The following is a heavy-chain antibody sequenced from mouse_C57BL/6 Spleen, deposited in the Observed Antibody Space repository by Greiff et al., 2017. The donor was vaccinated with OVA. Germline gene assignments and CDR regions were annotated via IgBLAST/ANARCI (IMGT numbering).Heavy chain of an antibody. CDR1: GYAFTNYL. D-gene: IGHD4-1*01. Sequence: QVQLKQSGAELVRPGTSVKVSCKASGYAFTNYLIEWVKQRPGQGLEWIGVINPGSGGTNYNEKFKGKATLTADKSSSTAYMQLSSLTSEDSAVYFCAKEGERGRPFDYWGQGTTLTVSS. J-gene: IGHJ2*01. CDR2: INPGSGGT. CDR3: AKEGERGRPFDY. V-gene: IGHV1-54*01.